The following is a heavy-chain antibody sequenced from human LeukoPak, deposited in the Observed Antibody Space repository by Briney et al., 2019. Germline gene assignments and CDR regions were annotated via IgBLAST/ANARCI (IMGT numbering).Heavy chain of an antibody. CDR3: ARGRGYCSSTSCYYYYYYYMDV. V-gene: IGHV1-2*02. J-gene: IGHJ6*03. Sequence: APVKVSYKASGYTFTGYYMHWVRQAPGQGLEWMGWINPNSGGTNYAQKFQGRVTMTRDTSISTAYMELSRLRSDDTAVYYCARGRGYCSSTSCYYYYYYYMDVWGKGTTVTVSS. CDR1: GYTFTGYY. D-gene: IGHD2-2*01. CDR2: INPNSGGT.